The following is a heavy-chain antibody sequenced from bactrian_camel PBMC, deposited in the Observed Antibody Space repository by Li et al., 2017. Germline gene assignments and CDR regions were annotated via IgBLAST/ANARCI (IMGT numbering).Heavy chain of an antibody. CDR1: GYKFSSYC. D-gene: IGHD3*01. V-gene: IGHV3S6*01. J-gene: IGHJ4*01. CDR3: AADVQLSPIEFNMIRTANY. CDR2: ISSDNVT. Sequence: HVQLVESGGGSVQAGGSLRLSCELSGYKFSSYCMAWFRQVPGKERDRVARISSDNVTAYADSVKGRFTISQDKAKNTIYLQMTDLKPEDTAMYYCAADVQLSPIEFNMIRTANYWGQGTQVTVS.